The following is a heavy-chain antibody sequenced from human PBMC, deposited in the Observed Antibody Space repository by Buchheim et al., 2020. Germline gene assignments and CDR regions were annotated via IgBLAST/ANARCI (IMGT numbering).Heavy chain of an antibody. CDR1: RGSVSSGSYF. D-gene: IGHD3-22*01. V-gene: IGHV4-61*01. CDR3: ARGQGYHYDSSGILVQFYFDL. Sequence: QMQLQESGPGLVKPSETLSLTCTVSRGSVSSGSYFWSWIRQSPGKGLEAIGYMYYTGITNYSPSLKSRVSISVDRSKNQFSLQMTSVTAADAAVYYCARGQGYHYDSSGILVQFYFDLWGRGTL. J-gene: IGHJ2*01. CDR2: MYYTGIT.